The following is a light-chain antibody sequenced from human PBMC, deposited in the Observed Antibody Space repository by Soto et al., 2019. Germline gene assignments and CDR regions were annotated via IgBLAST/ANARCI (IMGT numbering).Light chain of an antibody. V-gene: IGKV3-20*01. CDR2: GSS. CDR1: RHVYINA. J-gene: IGKJ3*01. Sequence: VFTQSPATLSLSPGERATLSCRASRHVYINALGWYQQKPGRTATLLIYGSSTRATDVPDRFSATGSGTDFSLTISRVEPEDSAVYYCQHYGASPLTFGPGTRVEI. CDR3: QHYGASPLT.